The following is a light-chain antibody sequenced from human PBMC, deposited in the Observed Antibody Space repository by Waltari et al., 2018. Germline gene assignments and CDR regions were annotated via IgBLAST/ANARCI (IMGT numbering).Light chain of an antibody. V-gene: IGKV1-12*01. CDR1: QGISSW. J-gene: IGKJ5*01. CDR2: DGY. CDR3: QQANSFPIT. Sequence: DIQMTQSPSFVPASVGDRVTITCRASQGISSWLAWYQQKPGKAPNLLIYDGYNLQTGVPSRFSGSGSGTVFTLTISSLQPEDSATYYCQQANSFPITFGQGTRLEIK.